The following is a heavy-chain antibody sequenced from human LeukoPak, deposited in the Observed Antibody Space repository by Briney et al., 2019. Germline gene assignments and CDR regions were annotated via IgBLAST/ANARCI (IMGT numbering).Heavy chain of an antibody. CDR2: ISYDGSDD. D-gene: IGHD2-15*01. V-gene: IGHV3-30*02. CDR1: VFTFSTYG. CDR3: AKDPGYLDY. Sequence: QPGGSLRLSCAASVFTFSTYGFHWVRQAPGKGLEWVAFISYDGSDDYYAASVKGRFTISRDNSKNTLYLQMNSLRPEDTAVYYCAKDPGYLDYWGQGTLVTVSS. J-gene: IGHJ4*02.